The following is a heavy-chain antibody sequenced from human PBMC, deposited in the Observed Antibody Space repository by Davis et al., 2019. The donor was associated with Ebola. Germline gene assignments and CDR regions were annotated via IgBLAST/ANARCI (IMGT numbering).Heavy chain of an antibody. CDR2: IKQDGSEK. Sequence: GESLKIPCAAPGFTFSSYWMSWVRQAPGKGLEWVANIKQDGSEKYYVDSVKGRFTISRDNAKNSLYLQMNSLRAEDTAVYYCARRIDYWGQGTLVTVSS. V-gene: IGHV3-7*01. CDR3: ARRIDY. CDR1: GFTFSSYW. J-gene: IGHJ4*02.